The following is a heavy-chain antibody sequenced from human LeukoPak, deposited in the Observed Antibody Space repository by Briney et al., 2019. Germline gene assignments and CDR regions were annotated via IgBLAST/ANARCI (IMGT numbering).Heavy chain of an antibody. Sequence: ASVKVSCKASGDTFTSYGISWGRHAPGQGLEWMGWISAYNGNTNYAQKLQGRVTMTTDTSTSTAYMELRSLRSDDTAVYYCASSSHLRYGGGNYWGQGTLVTVSS. V-gene: IGHV1-18*01. J-gene: IGHJ4*02. CDR2: ISAYNGNT. D-gene: IGHD4-23*01. CDR3: ASSSHLRYGGGNY. CDR1: GDTFTSYG.